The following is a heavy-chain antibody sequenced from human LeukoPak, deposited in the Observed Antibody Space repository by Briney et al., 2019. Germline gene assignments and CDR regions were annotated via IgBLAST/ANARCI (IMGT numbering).Heavy chain of an antibody. CDR1: GYTFTGYY. D-gene: IGHD6-13*01. V-gene: IGHV1-2*04. J-gene: IGHJ6*02. Sequence: ASVKVSCKASGYTFTGYYMHWVRQAPGQGLEWMGWINPNSGGTNYAQKFQGWVTMTRDTSISTAYMELSRLRPDDTAVYYCAGDGAAAGLYYYYGMDVWGQGTTVTVSS. CDR2: INPNSGGT. CDR3: AGDGAAAGLYYYYGMDV.